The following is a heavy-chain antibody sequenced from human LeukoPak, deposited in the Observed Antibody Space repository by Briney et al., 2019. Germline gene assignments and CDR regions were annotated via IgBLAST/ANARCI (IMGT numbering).Heavy chain of an antibody. D-gene: IGHD6-19*01. CDR3: ARALGSGWARPFDY. V-gene: IGHV1-3*01. CDR1: GYTFTSYA. Sequence: VASVKVSCKASGYTFTSYAMHWVRPAPGQRLEWMGWINAGNGNTKYSQKFQGRVTITRDTSASTAYMELSSLRSEDTAVYYCARALGSGWARPFDYWGQGTLVTVSS. J-gene: IGHJ4*02. CDR2: INAGNGNT.